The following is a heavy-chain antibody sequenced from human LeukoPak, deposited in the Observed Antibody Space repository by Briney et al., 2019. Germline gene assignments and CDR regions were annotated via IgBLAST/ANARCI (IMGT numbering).Heavy chain of an antibody. Sequence: GESLKISCKGSGYSFTTYWIAWVRQMPGKGPEWMGIIYPGDSDTRYSPSFQGQVTISADKSISTAYLQWSSLEASDTAMYYCARRLKESSSGWYFDYWGQGTLVTVSS. V-gene: IGHV5-51*01. CDR2: IYPGDSDT. D-gene: IGHD6-19*01. J-gene: IGHJ4*02. CDR1: GYSFTTYW. CDR3: ARRLKESSSGWYFDY.